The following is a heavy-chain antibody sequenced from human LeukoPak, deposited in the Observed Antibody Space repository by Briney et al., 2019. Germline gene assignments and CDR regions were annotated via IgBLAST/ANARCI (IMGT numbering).Heavy chain of an antibody. CDR2: IHYSGST. CDR1: SGSISSNSYY. CDR3: ARPGSSHAFDI. D-gene: IGHD3-10*01. J-gene: IGHJ3*02. V-gene: IGHV4-39*02. Sequence: SETLSLTCTVSSGSISSNSYYWGWIRQPPGKGLEWIGSIHYSGSTYYNPSLKSRVTISVDTSKNHFSLKMSSVTAADTAVYYCARPGSSHAFDIWGQGTMVTVSS.